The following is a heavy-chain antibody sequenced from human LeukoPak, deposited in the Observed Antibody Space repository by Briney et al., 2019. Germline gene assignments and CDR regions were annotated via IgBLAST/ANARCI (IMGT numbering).Heavy chain of an antibody. CDR2: ISWNSGSI. CDR3: AKEGRPAAPFFDY. V-gene: IGHV3-9*01. J-gene: IGHJ4*02. Sequence: GGSLRLSCAASGFTFDDYAMHWVRQAPGKGLEWVSGISWNSGSIGYADSVKGRFTISRDNAKNSLYLQMNSLRAEDTALYHCAKEGRPAAPFFDYWGQGTLVTVSS. CDR1: GFTFDDYA. D-gene: IGHD2-2*01.